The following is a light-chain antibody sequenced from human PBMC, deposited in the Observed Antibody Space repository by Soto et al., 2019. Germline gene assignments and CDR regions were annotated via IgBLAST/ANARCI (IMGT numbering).Light chain of an antibody. CDR3: QEYYKWPQYT. CDR2: DAS. J-gene: IGKJ2*01. CDR1: QPINTK. Sequence: VVVTQSPATLSVSPGERVILSCRTSQPINTKLAWYQQRRGQVPRLLFYDASTRANGVPARFSGSGFGTDFSLTINSLLSEDSAIYYCQEYYKWPQYTFGQGTRVEIK. V-gene: IGKV3-15*01.